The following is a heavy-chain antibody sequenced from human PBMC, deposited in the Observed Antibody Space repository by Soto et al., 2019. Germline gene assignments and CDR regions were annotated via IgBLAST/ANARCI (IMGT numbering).Heavy chain of an antibody. CDR1: GGSFSGYY. CDR3: GRGRWELPPGGGMDV. Sequence: SETLSLTCAVYGGSFSGYYWSWIRQPPGKGLEWIGEINHSGSTNYNPSLKSRVTISVDTSKDQFSQKLSSVTAADTAVYCWGRGRWELPPGGGMDVWGQGTTVTVSS. J-gene: IGHJ6*02. D-gene: IGHD1-26*01. V-gene: IGHV4-34*01. CDR2: INHSGST.